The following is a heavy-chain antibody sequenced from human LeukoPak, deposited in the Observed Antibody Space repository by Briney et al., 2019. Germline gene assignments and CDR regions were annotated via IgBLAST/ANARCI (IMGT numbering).Heavy chain of an antibody. Sequence: WASVKVSCKASGYTFTSYAMHWVRQAPGQRLEWMGWINAGNGNTKYSQKFQGRVTITRDTSASTAYMELSSLRSEDTAVYYCARTSVTTGPWYFDYWGQGTLVTVSS. CDR2: INAGNGNT. D-gene: IGHD4-17*01. CDR3: ARTSVTTGPWYFDY. CDR1: GYTFTSYA. V-gene: IGHV1-3*01. J-gene: IGHJ4*02.